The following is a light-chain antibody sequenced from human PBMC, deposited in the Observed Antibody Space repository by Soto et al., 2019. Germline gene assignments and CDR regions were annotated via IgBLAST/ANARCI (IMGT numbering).Light chain of an antibody. CDR3: QHYDSYSEA. CDR1: QTISTR. CDR2: KAS. J-gene: IGKJ1*01. Sequence: DIQMTQSPSTLSGSVGDRVTITCRASQTISTRLVWYQQKPGKAPTILLYKASTLKSGVPSRFSGSGSGTEFTLTISSLQPDDFATYYCQHYDSYSEAFGQGTKVELK. V-gene: IGKV1-5*03.